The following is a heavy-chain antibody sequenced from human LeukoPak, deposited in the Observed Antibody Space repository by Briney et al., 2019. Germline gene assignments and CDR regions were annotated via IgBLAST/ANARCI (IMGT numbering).Heavy chain of an antibody. D-gene: IGHD6-13*01. V-gene: IGHV3-30*03. CDR3: ARGRRPRAAAAKTYYYYAMAV. J-gene: IGHJ6*02. Sequence: GGSLRLSCAASGFVFSSYGMHWVRQAPGKGLEWVAVISFDGSKRYYGDSVKGRFTISRDNSEKTLYLQMNSLRPEDTAVYHCARGRRPRAAAAKTYYYYAMAVWGQGTTVTVSS. CDR2: ISFDGSKR. CDR1: GFVFSSYG.